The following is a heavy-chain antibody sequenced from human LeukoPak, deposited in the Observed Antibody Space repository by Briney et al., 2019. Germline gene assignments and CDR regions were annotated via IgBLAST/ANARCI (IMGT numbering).Heavy chain of an antibody. Sequence: PSETLSLTCTVSGYSISSSNWWGWIRQPPGKGLEWIAYIYYGGNTFYNSSLKSRITMSVDTSKNQFSLKLSSVTAVDTAVYYCARNGGGGDSDAFDIWGQGTMVTVSS. D-gene: IGHD4-23*01. V-gene: IGHV4-28*01. CDR3: ARNGGGGDSDAFDI. J-gene: IGHJ3*02. CDR2: IYYGGNT. CDR1: GYSISSSNW.